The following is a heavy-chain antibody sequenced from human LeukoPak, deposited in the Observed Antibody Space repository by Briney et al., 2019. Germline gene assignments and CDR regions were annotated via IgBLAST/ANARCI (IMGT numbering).Heavy chain of an antibody. Sequence: GGSLRLSCSASGFTFSTSAMHWVRQAPGKGLEYVSAISSNGGSTYYADSVKGRFTISRDNSKNTLYLQLNSLKTEDTAVYYCTTDDKMTPFDYWGQGTLVTVSS. V-gene: IGHV3-64*04. CDR2: ISSNGGST. J-gene: IGHJ4*02. D-gene: IGHD3-22*01. CDR1: GFTFSTSA. CDR3: TTDDKMTPFDY.